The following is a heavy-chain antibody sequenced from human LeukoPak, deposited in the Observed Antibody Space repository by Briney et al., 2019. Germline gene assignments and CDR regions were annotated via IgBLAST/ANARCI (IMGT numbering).Heavy chain of an antibody. D-gene: IGHD7-27*01. CDR1: GFTFDDYY. CDR2: ISTSGSII. CDR3: ARDPKLLTGDHSYYYAMDV. Sequence: GGSLRLSCAASGFTFDDYYMSWVRQAPGKGLEWVSYISTSGSIIFYADSVRGRFTISRDNAKNSLYLQMNSLRAEDTAVYYCARDPKLLTGDHSYYYAMDVWGQGTTVTVSS. V-gene: IGHV3-11*01. J-gene: IGHJ6*02.